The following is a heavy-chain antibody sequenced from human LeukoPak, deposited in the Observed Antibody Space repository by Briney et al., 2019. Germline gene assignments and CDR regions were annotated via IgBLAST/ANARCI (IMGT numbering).Heavy chain of an antibody. CDR3: ARSLIVASEDY. Sequence: GGSLRLSCAPSGFRFDSFYMGWIRQVPGKGLAYIALISASGAVPYYAESVEGRFTISRDNAKNSVSLQMNSLSADDTAIYYCARSLIVASEDYWGQGTQVIVSS. J-gene: IGHJ4*02. CDR2: ISASGAVP. CDR1: GFRFDSFY. V-gene: IGHV3-11*04. D-gene: IGHD3-22*01.